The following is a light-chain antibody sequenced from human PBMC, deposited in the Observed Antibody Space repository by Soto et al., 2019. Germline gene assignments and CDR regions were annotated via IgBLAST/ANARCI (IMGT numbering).Light chain of an antibody. CDR3: QSYDSSLSGFNVV. J-gene: IGLJ2*01. CDR2: GNS. Sequence: QSVLTQPPSVSGAPGQRGTISCTGSTSNIGAGYDVHWYQQLPGTAPKLLIYGNSNRPSGVPDRFSGSKSGTSAALAITGLQAEDEADYYCQSYDSSLSGFNVVFGGGTQLTVL. CDR1: TSNIGAGYD. V-gene: IGLV1-40*01.